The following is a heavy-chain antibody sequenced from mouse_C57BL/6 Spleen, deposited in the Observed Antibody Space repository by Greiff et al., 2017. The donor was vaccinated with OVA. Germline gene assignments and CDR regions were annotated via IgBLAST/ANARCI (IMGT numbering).Heavy chain of an antibody. CDR1: GFSLTSYG. CDR2: IWGGGST. CDR3: AKRGPYGSRGGYWYFDV. V-gene: IGHV2-9*01. D-gene: IGHD1-1*01. Sequence: VKVVESGPGLVAPSQSLSITCTVSGFSLTSYGVDWVRQPPGKGLEWLGVIWGGGSTNYNSALMSRLSISKDNSKSQVFLKMNSLQTDDTAMYYCAKRGPYGSRGGYWYFDVWGTGTTVTVSS. J-gene: IGHJ1*03.